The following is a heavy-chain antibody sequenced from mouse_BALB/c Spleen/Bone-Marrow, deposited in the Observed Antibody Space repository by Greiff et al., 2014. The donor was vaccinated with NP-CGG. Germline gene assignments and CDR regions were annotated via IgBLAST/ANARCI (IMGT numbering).Heavy chain of an antibody. CDR3: ARFRYDWYFDV. V-gene: IGHV1S29*02. D-gene: IGHD2-14*01. CDR1: GYTFTDYN. J-gene: IGHJ1*01. Sequence: VQLQQPGPELVKPGASVKISCKASGYTFTDYNMHWVKQSHGKSLEWIGHIYPYNGGTGYNQKFKSKATLTVDNSSSTAYMELRSLTSEDSAVYYCARFRYDWYFDVWAQGPRSPSPQ. CDR2: IYPYNGGT.